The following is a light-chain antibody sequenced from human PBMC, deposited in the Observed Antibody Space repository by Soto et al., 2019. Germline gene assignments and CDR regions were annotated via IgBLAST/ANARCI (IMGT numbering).Light chain of an antibody. CDR3: QHYNSYSEA. Sequence: DIQMTQSPSTLSGSVGDRVTITCRASQTISSWLAWYQQKPGKAPKLLIYKGSTLKSGVPSRFSGSGSGTEFTLTISSLQRDDFATYYCQHYNSYSEAFGQGTKVELK. J-gene: IGKJ1*01. CDR2: KGS. V-gene: IGKV1-5*03. CDR1: QTISSW.